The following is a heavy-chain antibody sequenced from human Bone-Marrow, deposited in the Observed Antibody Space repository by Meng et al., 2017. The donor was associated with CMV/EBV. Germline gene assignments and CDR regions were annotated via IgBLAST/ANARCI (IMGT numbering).Heavy chain of an antibody. CDR1: AYTFTGYY. CDR2: INPNSGGT. Sequence: QVQLVQSGAEVKKPGASVKVSCKASAYTFTGYYMHWVRQAPGQGLEWMGWINPNSGGTNYAQKFQGWVTMTRDTSISTAYMELSRLRSDDTAVYYCAREMYYYDSSGHNWFDPWGQGTLVTVSS. CDR3: AREMYYYDSSGHNWFDP. D-gene: IGHD3-22*01. V-gene: IGHV1-2*04. J-gene: IGHJ5*02.